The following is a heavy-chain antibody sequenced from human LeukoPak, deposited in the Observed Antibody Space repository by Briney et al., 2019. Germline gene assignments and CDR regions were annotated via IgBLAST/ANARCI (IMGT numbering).Heavy chain of an antibody. V-gene: IGHV3-30*02. J-gene: IGHJ3*02. CDR3: AKNSSAFDI. CDR2: IQYDGSNK. D-gene: IGHD2/OR15-2a*01. Sequence: PGGSLRLSCAASGFTFSGYGMHWVRQAPGKGLEWVAFIQYDGSNKYYTDSVKGRFTISRDNSKNTLYLQMNSLRAEDTAVYYCAKNSSAFDIWGQGTMVTVSS. CDR1: GFTFSGYG.